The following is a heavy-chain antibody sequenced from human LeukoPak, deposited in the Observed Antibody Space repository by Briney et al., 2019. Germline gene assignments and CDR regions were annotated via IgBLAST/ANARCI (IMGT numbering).Heavy chain of an antibody. J-gene: IGHJ5*02. CDR1: GFTFSSYS. Sequence: PGRSLRLSCAASGFTFSSYSMNWVRQAPGKGLEWVSSISSSSSYIYYADSVKGRFTISRDNAKNSLYLQMNSLRAEDTAVYYCARRGITGTTRGWFDPWGQGTLVTVSS. D-gene: IGHD1-20*01. CDR2: ISSSSSYI. V-gene: IGHV3-21*01. CDR3: ARRGITGTTRGWFDP.